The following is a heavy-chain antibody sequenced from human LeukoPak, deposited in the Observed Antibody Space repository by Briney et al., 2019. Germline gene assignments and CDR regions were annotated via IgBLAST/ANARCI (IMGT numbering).Heavy chain of an antibody. J-gene: IGHJ4*02. CDR3: VRERNMITFGGALSL. V-gene: IGHV3-30-3*01. CDR2: ISYDGSNK. Sequence: PGGSLRLSCAASGFTFSSYAMHWVRQAPGKGLEWVAVISYDGSNKYYADSVKGRFTISRDNSKNTLDLQMNSLGAEDTAVYYCVRERNMITFGGALSLWGQGTLVTVSS. D-gene: IGHD3-16*01. CDR1: GFTFSSYA.